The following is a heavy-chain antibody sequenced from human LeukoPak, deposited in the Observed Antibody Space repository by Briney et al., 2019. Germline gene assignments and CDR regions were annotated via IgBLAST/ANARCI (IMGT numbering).Heavy chain of an antibody. CDR3: ARAPVAGVGATTFDY. CDR1: GYTFTSYG. D-gene: IGHD1-26*01. V-gene: IGHV1-18*01. CDR2: ISAHNGNT. J-gene: IGHJ4*02. Sequence: ASVKVSCKASGYTFTSYGISWVRQAPGQGLEWMGWISAHNGNTNYAQKLQGRVTMTTGTSTSTAYMELRSLRSDDTAVYYCARAPVAGVGATTFDYWGQGTLVTVSS.